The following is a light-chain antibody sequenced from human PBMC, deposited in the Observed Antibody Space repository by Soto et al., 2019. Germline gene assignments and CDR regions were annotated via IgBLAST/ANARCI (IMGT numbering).Light chain of an antibody. CDR1: SSNIGTNA. CDR3: AAWDDSLNGYV. J-gene: IGLJ1*01. CDR2: NNN. V-gene: IGLV1-44*01. Sequence: QSVLTQPPSASGTPGHRVTSSCSGGSSNIGTNAVNWYQQLPGTAPKLLIYNNNQRPSGVPDRFSGSKSGTSASLAISGLQSEDEADYYCAAWDDSLNGYVFGTGTKVTVL.